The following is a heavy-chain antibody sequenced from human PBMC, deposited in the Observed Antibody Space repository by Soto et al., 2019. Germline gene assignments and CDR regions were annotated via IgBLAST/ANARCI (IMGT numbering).Heavy chain of an antibody. Sequence: SVKVSCKASGGTFSSYAISWVRQAPGQGLEWMGGIIPIFGTANYAQKFQGRVTITADESTSTAYMELSSLRSENTAVYYCARDSSPTAVDRRYFDYWGQGTLVSVSS. CDR1: GGTFSSYA. V-gene: IGHV1-69*13. CDR3: ARDSSPTAVDRRYFDY. J-gene: IGHJ4*02. CDR2: IIPIFGTA. D-gene: IGHD6-25*01.